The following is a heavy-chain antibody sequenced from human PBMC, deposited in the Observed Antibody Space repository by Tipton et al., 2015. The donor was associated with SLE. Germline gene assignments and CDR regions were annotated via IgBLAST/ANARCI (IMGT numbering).Heavy chain of an antibody. CDR2: TFYTGRT. J-gene: IGHJ4*02. V-gene: IGHV4-39*07. CDR1: GASIGDTGYL. Sequence: TLFLTCTVSGASIGDTGYLWGWVRQPPGKGLEWIGSTFYTGRTYYNPSLKSRVTISVDTSKNHFSLTLHSLTAADTAVYYCARHYGDYVMSYFDSWGQGTLVTVSS. D-gene: IGHD4-17*01. CDR3: ARHYGDYVMSYFDS.